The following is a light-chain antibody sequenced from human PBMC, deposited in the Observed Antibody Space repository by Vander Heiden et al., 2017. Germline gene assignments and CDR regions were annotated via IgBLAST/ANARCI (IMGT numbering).Light chain of an antibody. V-gene: IGKV1-5*03. Sequence: DIQMTQSPSTLSASVGDRVTITCRASQSISSWLAWYQQKPGKAPKLLIYKASSLESGVPSRCSGSGSGTEFTITISSLQPDDFATYYCQQYNSYSSFGQGTKVEIK. J-gene: IGKJ1*01. CDR2: KAS. CDR3: QQYNSYSS. CDR1: QSISSW.